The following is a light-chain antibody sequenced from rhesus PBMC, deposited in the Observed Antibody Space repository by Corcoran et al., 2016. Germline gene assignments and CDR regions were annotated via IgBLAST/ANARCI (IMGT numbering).Light chain of an antibody. Sequence: DIQMTQSPSSLPASVGDKVTITCHASQGISSRLAWYQQKPGKAPKPLLYAASTLQSGVPSRLRGSGSRTDYTLTICSRQPVDFPTYYYQHYAALPLSFGGGTKVAIK. CDR3: QHYAALPLS. J-gene: IGKJ4*01. CDR2: AAS. CDR1: QGISSR. V-gene: IGKV1-19*01.